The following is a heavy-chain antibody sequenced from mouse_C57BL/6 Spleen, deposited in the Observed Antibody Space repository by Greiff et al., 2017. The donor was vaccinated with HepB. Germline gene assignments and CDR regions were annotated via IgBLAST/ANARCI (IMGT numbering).Heavy chain of an antibody. CDR2: IYPRDGST. J-gene: IGHJ1*03. D-gene: IGHD2-1*01. Sequence: VQLQQSGPELVKPGASVKLSCKASGYTFTSYDINWVKQRPGQGLEWIGWIYPRDGSTTYNEKFKGKATLTVDTSSSTAYMELHSLTSEDSAVSFCARRAHGNSYWYFDVWGTGTTVTVSS. V-gene: IGHV1-85*01. CDR3: ARRAHGNSYWYFDV. CDR1: GYTFTSYD.